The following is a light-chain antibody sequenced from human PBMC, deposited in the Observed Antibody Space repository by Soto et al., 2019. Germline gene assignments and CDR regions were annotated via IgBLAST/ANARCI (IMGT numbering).Light chain of an antibody. V-gene: IGLV2-23*01. CDR2: EGT. J-gene: IGLJ1*01. CDR1: SSNVGSYNL. Sequence: QSVLTQPASVSESRGQSITISCTGTSSNVGSYNLVSWYQQYPGKAPKLIIYEGTKRPSGVSHRFSGSNSGNTASLTISGLQAEDEADYFCCSYAGSSTSFGTGTNVTVL. CDR3: CSYAGSSTS.